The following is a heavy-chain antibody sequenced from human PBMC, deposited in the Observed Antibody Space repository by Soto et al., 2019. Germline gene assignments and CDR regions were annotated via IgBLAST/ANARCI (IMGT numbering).Heavy chain of an antibody. CDR2: ISAYNGNT. J-gene: IGHJ4*02. CDR1: GYTFTSYG. V-gene: IGHV1-18*01. D-gene: IGHD2-2*01. Sequence: ASVKVSCKASGYTFTSYGISWVRQAPGQGLEWMGWISAYNGNTNYAQKLQGRVTMTTDTSTSTAYMELRSLRSDDTAVYYCARGATNAPFIVVVPESFFDYWGQGTLVTVSS. CDR3: ARGATNAPFIVVVPESFFDY.